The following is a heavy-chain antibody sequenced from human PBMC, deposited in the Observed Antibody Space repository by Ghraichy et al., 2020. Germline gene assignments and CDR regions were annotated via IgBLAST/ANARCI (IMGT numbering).Heavy chain of an antibody. Sequence: SETLSLTCTVSGGSISSSSYYWGWIRQPPGKGLEWIGSIYYSGSTYYNPSLKSRVTISVDTSKNQFSLKLSSVTAADTAVYYCARLSSGDYVFRAEYYYYYYMDVWGKGTTVTVSS. D-gene: IGHD4-17*01. CDR2: IYYSGST. V-gene: IGHV4-39*01. CDR1: GGSISSSSYY. J-gene: IGHJ6*03. CDR3: ARLSSGDYVFRAEYYYYYYMDV.